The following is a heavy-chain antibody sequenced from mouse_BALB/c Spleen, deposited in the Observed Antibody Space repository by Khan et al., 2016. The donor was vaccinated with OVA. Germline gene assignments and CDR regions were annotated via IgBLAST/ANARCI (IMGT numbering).Heavy chain of an antibody. V-gene: IGHV3-2*02. J-gene: IGHJ4*01. D-gene: IGHD2-3*01. CDR3: ARDGSRYNYAMDY. CDR1: GYSITSDYA. CDR2: ISSSGST. Sequence: EVQLVESGPGLVKPSQSLSLTCTVTGYSITSDYAWNWIRQFPGNKLEWMGYISSSGSTNYNPALKSRISITRDTSKHQFFLQLNSVTTEDTATYDCARDGSRYNYAMDYWGKGTSVTVSS.